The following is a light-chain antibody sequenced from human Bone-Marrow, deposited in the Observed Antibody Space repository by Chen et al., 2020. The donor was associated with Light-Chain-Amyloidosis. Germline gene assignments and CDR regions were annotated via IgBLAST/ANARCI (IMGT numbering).Light chain of an antibody. Sequence: SYDLTQPPSVSVSPGQTARITCSGDDLPTKYAYWYQQQPGQAPVLVIHIDTERPSGISERFSGSSSGTTATLTISGVQAEDEAYYHCQSADSSGTYEVIFGGGTKLTVL. J-gene: IGLJ2*01. CDR2: IDT. CDR1: DLPTKY. CDR3: QSADSSGTYEVI. V-gene: IGLV3-25*03.